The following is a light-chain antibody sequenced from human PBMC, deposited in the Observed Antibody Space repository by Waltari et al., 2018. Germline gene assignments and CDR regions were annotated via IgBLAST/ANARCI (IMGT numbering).Light chain of an antibody. J-gene: IGKJ1*01. CDR1: QSVSSI. CDR2: GAS. Sequence: EIVMTQSPATLSVSPGERATLSCRASQSVSSILAWYQQNPGQDPRLLIYGASSRATGVPARFSGSECGTESTLTISSRQSEECAVYDWRRTFSHESKVE. CDR3: RRT. V-gene: IGKV3-15*01.